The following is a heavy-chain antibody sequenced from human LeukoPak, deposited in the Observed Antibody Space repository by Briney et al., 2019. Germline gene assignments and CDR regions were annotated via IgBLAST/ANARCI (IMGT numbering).Heavy chain of an antibody. Sequence: ASVKVSCTVSGYTLTELSMHWVRQAPGKGLEWMGGFDPEDGETIYAQKFQGRVTMTEDTSTDTAYMELSSLRSEDTAVYYCARPSHYYYDSSGYYSPDAFDIWGQGTMVTVSS. CDR2: FDPEDGET. J-gene: IGHJ3*02. V-gene: IGHV1-24*01. CDR3: ARPSHYYYDSSGYYSPDAFDI. CDR1: GYTLTELS. D-gene: IGHD3-22*01.